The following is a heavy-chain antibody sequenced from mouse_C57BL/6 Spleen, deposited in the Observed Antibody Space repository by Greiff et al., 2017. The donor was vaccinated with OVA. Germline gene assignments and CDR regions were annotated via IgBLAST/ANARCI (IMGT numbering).Heavy chain of an antibody. D-gene: IGHD2-3*01. CDR1: GYTFTNYW. CDR2: IYPGGGYT. V-gene: IGHV1-63*01. Sequence: VQLQQSGAELVRPGTSVKMSCKASGYTFTNYWIGWAKQRPGHGLEWIGDIYPGGGYTNYNEKFKGKATLTADKSSSTAYMQFSSLTSEDSAIYYCARRACDGYSQYYFDYWGQGTTLTVSS. CDR3: ARRACDGYSQYYFDY. J-gene: IGHJ2*01.